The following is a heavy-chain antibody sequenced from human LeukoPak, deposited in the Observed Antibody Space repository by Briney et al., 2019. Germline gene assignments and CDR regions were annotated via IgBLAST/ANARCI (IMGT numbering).Heavy chain of an antibody. Sequence: PSETLSLTCAVYGGSFSGYYWSWLRQPPGKGLEWIGEINHSGSTNYNPSLKSRVTISVDTSKNQFSLKLSSVTAADTAVYYCARVRGSFVRGYSGYDPAYFDYWGQGTLVTVSS. V-gene: IGHV4-34*01. D-gene: IGHD5-12*01. CDR3: ARVRGSFVRGYSGYDPAYFDY. CDR2: INHSGST. CDR1: GGSFSGYY. J-gene: IGHJ4*02.